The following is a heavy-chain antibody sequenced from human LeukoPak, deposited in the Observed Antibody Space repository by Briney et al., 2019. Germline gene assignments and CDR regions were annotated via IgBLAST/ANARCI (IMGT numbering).Heavy chain of an antibody. CDR3: ARDAGNSGYGMDV. J-gene: IGHJ6*02. D-gene: IGHD6-19*01. CDR1: GNYW. CDR2: ITWSGSTI. Sequence: GGSLRLSCAASGNYWMHWVRQAPGKGLEWISHITWSGSTIFYADSVKGRFTISRDSAKNSLYLQMSSLRDEDTAVYYCARDAGNSGYGMDVWGQGTTVTVSS. V-gene: IGHV3-48*02.